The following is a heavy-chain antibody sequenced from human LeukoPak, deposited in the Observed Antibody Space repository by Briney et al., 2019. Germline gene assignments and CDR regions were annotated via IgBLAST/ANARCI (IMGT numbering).Heavy chain of an antibody. D-gene: IGHD2-2*01. V-gene: IGHV3-11*01. Sequence: GGSLRLSCAASGFTFSDYYMSWIRQAPGKGLEWVSYISSSGSTIYYADSVKGRFTISRDNAKNSLYLQMNSLRAEDTAVYYCARERGYCSSTSCYARGDFDYWGQGTLVTVSS. J-gene: IGHJ4*02. CDR3: ARERGYCSSTSCYARGDFDY. CDR2: ISSSGSTI. CDR1: GFTFSDYY.